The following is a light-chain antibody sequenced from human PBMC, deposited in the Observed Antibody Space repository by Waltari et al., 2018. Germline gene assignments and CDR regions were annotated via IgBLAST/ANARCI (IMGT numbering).Light chain of an antibody. Sequence: IVMTQSPATLSVSPGERATLSCRASQGVSSNLAWYQQKPGQAPRLLIYGASSRATGIPGRFSGSGSGTDFTLTISSLQSEDFAVYYGQQYNSWPPYTFGQGTKLQIK. V-gene: IGKV3-15*01. CDR2: GAS. CDR1: QGVSSN. CDR3: QQYNSWPPYT. J-gene: IGKJ2*01.